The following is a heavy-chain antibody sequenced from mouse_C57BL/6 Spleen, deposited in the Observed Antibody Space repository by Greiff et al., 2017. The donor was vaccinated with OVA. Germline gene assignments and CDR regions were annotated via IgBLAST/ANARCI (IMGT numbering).Heavy chain of an antibody. V-gene: IGHV5-6*01. Sequence: EVQLVESGGDLVKPGGSLKLSCAASGFTFSSYGMSWVRQTPDKRLEWVATISRGGSYTYFPDSVKGRFTISRDKANNARYREMSGVKSKDTGMNYGARGGGLLDYWGQGTTLTVSS. D-gene: IGHD3-3*01. CDR1: GFTFSSYG. J-gene: IGHJ2*01. CDR2: ISRGGSYT. CDR3: ARGGGLLDY.